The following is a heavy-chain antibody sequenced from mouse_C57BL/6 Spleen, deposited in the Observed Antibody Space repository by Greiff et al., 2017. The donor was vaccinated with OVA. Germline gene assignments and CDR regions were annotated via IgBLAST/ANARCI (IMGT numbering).Heavy chain of an antibody. CDR1: GYSITSGYY. CDR2: ISYDGSN. CDR3: AREIDYYFDY. J-gene: IGHJ2*01. Sequence: EVQLQQSGPGLVKPSQSLSLTCSVTGYSITSGYYWNWIRQFPGNKLEWMGYISYDGSNNYNPSLKNRISITRDTSKNQFFLKLNSVTTEDTATYYCAREIDYYFDYWGQGTTLTVSS. D-gene: IGHD2-4*01. V-gene: IGHV3-6*01.